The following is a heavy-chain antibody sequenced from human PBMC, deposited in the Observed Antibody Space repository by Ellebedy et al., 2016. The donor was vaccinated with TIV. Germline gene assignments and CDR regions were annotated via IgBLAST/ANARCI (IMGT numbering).Heavy chain of an antibody. Sequence: GESLKISCAASGFPFTGACLTWVRQAPGKGLEWVGRVKPKTDGETTEYAAPVKGRFTVSRDDSEYTVHLQMNNLKTEDSAVYFCTTSLYSGYDWASDYWGQGTLVTVSS. J-gene: IGHJ4*02. V-gene: IGHV3-15*01. CDR2: VKPKTDGETT. D-gene: IGHD5-12*01. CDR3: TTSLYSGYDWASDY. CDR1: GFPFTGAC.